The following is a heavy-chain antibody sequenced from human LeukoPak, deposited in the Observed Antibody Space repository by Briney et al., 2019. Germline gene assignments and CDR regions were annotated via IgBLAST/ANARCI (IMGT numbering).Heavy chain of an antibody. D-gene: IGHD3-16*01. V-gene: IGHV1-58*01. CDR3: VTGGISTSVVGGLITTSDF. J-gene: IGHJ4*02. Sequence: SVKVSCKVSGFTFSSSVVQWVRQARGQRLEWIGWIVVGSGNTNYAQKFHKRVTITRDLSTTTAYMELSSLRSDDTAVYYCVTGGISTSVVGGLITTSDFWGQGTLVTVSS. CDR1: GFTFSSSV. CDR2: IVVGSGNT.